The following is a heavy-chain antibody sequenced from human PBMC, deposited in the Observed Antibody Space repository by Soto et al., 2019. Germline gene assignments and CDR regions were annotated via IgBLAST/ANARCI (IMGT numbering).Heavy chain of an antibody. Sequence: PSVQVSCKAPGYTFTSYYMHWVRQAPGQGLEWMGIINPSGGSTSYAQKFQGRVTMTRDTSTSTVYMELSSLRSDDTSVYYCAREFDPNGMDAWGQGTTVTGS. J-gene: IGHJ6*02. CDR1: GYTFTSYY. V-gene: IGHV1-46*01. CDR2: INPSGGST. CDR3: AREFDPNGMDA.